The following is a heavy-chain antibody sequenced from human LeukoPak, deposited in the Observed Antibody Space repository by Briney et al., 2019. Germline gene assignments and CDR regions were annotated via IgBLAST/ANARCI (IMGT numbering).Heavy chain of an antibody. CDR2: INTSGNT. D-gene: IGHD4-17*01. CDR3: AREKDYGDSRGLDP. J-gene: IGHJ5*02. CDR1: GGSISNYY. Sequence: SETLSLTCTVSGGSISNYYWSWIRQPAGKGLEWIGRINTSGNTNNNPSLKSRVTMSVDTTKTQVSLKLSSVTAADTAVYYCAREKDYGDSRGLDPWGQGTLVTVSS. V-gene: IGHV4-4*07.